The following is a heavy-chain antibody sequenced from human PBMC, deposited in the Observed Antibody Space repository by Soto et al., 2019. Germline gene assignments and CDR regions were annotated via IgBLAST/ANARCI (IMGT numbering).Heavy chain of an antibody. CDR1: GDSVSSNSAA. V-gene: IGHV6-1*01. D-gene: IGHD1-7*01. CDR3: ARTDVTLPATTWDPDAFDI. CDR2: TYYRSKWYN. Sequence: SQTLSLTCAISGDSVSSNSAAWNWIRQSPSRGLEWLGRTYYRSKWYNDYAVSVKSRITINPDTSKNQFSLQLNSVTPEDTAVYYYARTDVTLPATTWDPDAFDIWGQGTMVTVSS. J-gene: IGHJ3*02.